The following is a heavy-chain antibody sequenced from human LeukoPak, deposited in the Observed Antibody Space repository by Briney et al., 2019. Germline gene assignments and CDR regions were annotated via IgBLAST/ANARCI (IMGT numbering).Heavy chain of an antibody. J-gene: IGHJ4*02. CDR1: GFSLSSYW. D-gene: IGHD4-11*01. CDR3: ARGNSHSFDY. CDR2: INSDESST. V-gene: IGHV3-74*01. Sequence: GGSLRLSCAASGFSLSSYWMHWVRQTPGKGPVWVSRINSDESSTSYADSVKGRFTISRDNAKNTLYLQMNSLRAEDTAVYYCARGNSHSFDYWGQGALVTVSS.